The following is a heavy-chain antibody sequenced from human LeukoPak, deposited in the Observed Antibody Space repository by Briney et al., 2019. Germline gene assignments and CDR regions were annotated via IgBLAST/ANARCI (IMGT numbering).Heavy chain of an antibody. Sequence: ASVKVSCQASGYTFPRYAMNWVRQAPGQGLEWMGWINTNYGYPHYAQSFTGRVIFYLDTSVSTAYLQISSLKAEDTAVYYCARVGSDYSNSASYYYYYMDVWGKGTTVTVSS. CDR1: GYTFPRYA. J-gene: IGHJ6*03. CDR2: INTNYGYP. CDR3: ARVGSDYSNSASYYYYYMDV. V-gene: IGHV7-4-1*02. D-gene: IGHD4-11*01.